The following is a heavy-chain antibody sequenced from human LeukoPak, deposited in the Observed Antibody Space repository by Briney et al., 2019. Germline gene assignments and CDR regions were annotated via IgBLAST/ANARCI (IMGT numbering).Heavy chain of an antibody. Sequence: GASVKVSCKASGYTFTSYGISWVRQAPGQGLEWMGWISAYNGNTNYAQKLQGRVTMTTDTSTSTAYMELRSLRSDDTAVYYCARVGATGSYDILTGYYRNFDYWGQGTLVTVSS. J-gene: IGHJ4*02. CDR2: ISAYNGNT. V-gene: IGHV1-18*01. CDR3: ARVGATGSYDILTGYYRNFDY. D-gene: IGHD3-9*01. CDR1: GYTFTSYG.